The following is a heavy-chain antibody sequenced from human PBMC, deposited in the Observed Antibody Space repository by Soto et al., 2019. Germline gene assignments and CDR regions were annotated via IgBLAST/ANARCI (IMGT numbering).Heavy chain of an antibody. CDR2: IFSNDEK. D-gene: IGHD4-17*01. Sequence: SGPTLVNPTETLTLTCTVSGFSLSNARMGVSWIRQPPGKALEWLAHIFSNDEKSYSTSLKSRLTISKDTSKSQVVLTMTNMDPVYTATYYCARLRDYGDYWFDPWGQGTLVTVSS. CDR3: ARLRDYGDYWFDP. CDR1: GFSLSNARMG. V-gene: IGHV2-26*01. J-gene: IGHJ5*02.